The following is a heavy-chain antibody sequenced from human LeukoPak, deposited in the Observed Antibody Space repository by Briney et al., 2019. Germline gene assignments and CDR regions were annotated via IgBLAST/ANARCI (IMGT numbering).Heavy chain of an antibody. CDR3: AKGLGLLRYFDWLPQSGAFDI. J-gene: IGHJ3*02. V-gene: IGHV3-23*01. Sequence: GGSLRLSCAASGFTFSSYAMSWVRQAPGKGLEWVSAISGSGGSTYYADSVKGRFTISRDNSKNTLYLQMNSLRAEDTAVYYCAKGLGLLRYFDWLPQSGAFDIWGQGTMVTVSS. D-gene: IGHD3-9*01. CDR1: GFTFSSYA. CDR2: ISGSGGST.